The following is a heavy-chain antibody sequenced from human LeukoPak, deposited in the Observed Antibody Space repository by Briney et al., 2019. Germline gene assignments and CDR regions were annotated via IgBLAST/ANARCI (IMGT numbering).Heavy chain of an antibody. D-gene: IGHD3-3*01. J-gene: IGHJ5*02. Sequence: SETLSLTCTVSGGSMTHSYWGWIRQPPGKGLEWIGYIYYSGSTYYNPSLKSRVTISVDTSKNQFSLKLSSVTAADTAVYYCARADFWSGYPTNHRFDPWGQGTLVTVSS. CDR3: ARADFWSGYPTNHRFDP. V-gene: IGHV4-59*12. CDR2: IYYSGST. CDR1: GGSMTHSY.